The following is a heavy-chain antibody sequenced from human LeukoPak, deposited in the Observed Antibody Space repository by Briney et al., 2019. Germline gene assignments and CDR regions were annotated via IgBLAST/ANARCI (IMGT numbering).Heavy chain of an antibody. J-gene: IGHJ4*02. CDR2: IRSKIDGGAT. V-gene: IGHV3-15*01. CDR3: YTSITDY. D-gene: IGHD2-21*01. Sequence: GGSLRLSCAASGFISSSYWMSWVRQAPGKGLEWVGRIRSKIDGGATDYAAPVKGRFTISRDDSKNTLYLQINSLKIEDTAMYYCYTSITDYWGQGTLVTVSS. CDR1: GFISSSYW.